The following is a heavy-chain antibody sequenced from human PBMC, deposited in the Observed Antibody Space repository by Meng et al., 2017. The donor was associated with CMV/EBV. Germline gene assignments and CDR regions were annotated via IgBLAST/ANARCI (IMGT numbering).Heavy chain of an antibody. J-gene: IGHJ5*02. D-gene: IGHD2-2*01. Sequence: LQEAVPGLVKPSDTLPLTCTVSGGSIISYYWSWIRQPAGKGLEWIGRIYTSGSTNYNPSLKSRVTMSVDTSKNQFSLKLSSVTAADTAVYYCARDLMNCSSTSCANWFDPWGQGTLVTVSS. CDR3: ARDLMNCSSTSCANWFDP. CDR1: GGSIISYY. CDR2: IYTSGST. V-gene: IGHV4-4*07.